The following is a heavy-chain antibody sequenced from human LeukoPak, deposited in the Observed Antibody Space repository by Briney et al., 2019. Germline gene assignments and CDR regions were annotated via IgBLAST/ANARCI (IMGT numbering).Heavy chain of an antibody. CDR2: ITTGGPNT. D-gene: IGHD7-27*01. J-gene: IGHJ4*02. CDR3: AKDGGLWVSAHWGDS. CDR1: GFTFSSYT. V-gene: IGHV3-23*01. Sequence: GGSLRLSCTASGFTFSSYTMSWVRQAPGKGLRWVSTITTGGPNTYYADSVKGRLTVSRDDSKNTLYLQMNSLRAEDTAVYYCAKDGGLWVSAHWGDSWGRGTLVTVSS.